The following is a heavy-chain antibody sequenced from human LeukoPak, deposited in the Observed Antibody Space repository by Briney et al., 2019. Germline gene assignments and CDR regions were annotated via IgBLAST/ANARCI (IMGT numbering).Heavy chain of an antibody. V-gene: IGHV3-23*01. CDR1: GFTFSSYA. CDR2: ISGSGGST. J-gene: IGHJ4*02. Sequence: GGSLRLSCAASGFTFSSYAMSWVRQAPGKGLEWVSAISGSGGSTYYAGSVKGRFTISRDNSKNTLYLQMNSLRAEDTAVYYCAKDPNVLLWFGDPGTFGYWGQGTLVTVSS. D-gene: IGHD3-10*01. CDR3: AKDPNVLLWFGDPGTFGY.